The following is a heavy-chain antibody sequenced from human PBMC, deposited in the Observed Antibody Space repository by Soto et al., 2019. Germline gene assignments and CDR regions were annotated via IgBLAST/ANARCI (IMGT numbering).Heavy chain of an antibody. CDR2: IRSKANSYAT. CDR1: GFTFSVSA. Sequence: PGGSLRLSCAASGFTFSVSAMHWVRQASGKGLEWVGRIRSKANSYATAYAASVKGRFTISRDDSKNTAYLQMNSLKTEDTAVYYCTRHPGGIGYSYGDGMDVWGQGTTVTVSS. CDR3: TRHPGGIGYSYGDGMDV. D-gene: IGHD5-18*01. V-gene: IGHV3-73*01. J-gene: IGHJ6*02.